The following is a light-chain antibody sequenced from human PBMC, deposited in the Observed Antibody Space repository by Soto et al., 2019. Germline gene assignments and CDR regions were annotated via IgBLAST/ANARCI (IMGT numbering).Light chain of an antibody. CDR3: SSSTSSSTLDV. V-gene: IGLV2-14*01. J-gene: IGLJ1*01. Sequence: QSALTQPASVSGSPGQSITISCTGTSSDVGGYNYVSWYQQHPGKAPKLMIYEVSNRPSGVSNRFSGSKSGNTASLTISGLQAEDEADHYCSSSTSSSTLDVFGTGTKVTVL. CDR2: EVS. CDR1: SSDVGGYNY.